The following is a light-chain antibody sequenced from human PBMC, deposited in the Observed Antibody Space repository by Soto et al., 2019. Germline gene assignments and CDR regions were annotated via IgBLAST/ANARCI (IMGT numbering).Light chain of an antibody. J-gene: IGKJ2*01. CDR2: WAS. V-gene: IGKV4-1*01. Sequence: DIVMTQSPDSLAVSLGERATINCKSSQSVLYSSNNKNYLAWYQQKPGQPPKLLIYWASTRESGVPDRFSGSGSWTDFTLTISSLQAEDVAVYDCQQYYSTPPYTFGQGTKLEIK. CDR3: QQYYSTPPYT. CDR1: QSVLYSSNNKNY.